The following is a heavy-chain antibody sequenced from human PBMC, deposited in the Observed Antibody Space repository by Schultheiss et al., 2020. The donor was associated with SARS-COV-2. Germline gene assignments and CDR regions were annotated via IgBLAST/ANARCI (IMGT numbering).Heavy chain of an antibody. D-gene: IGHD3-3*01. CDR1: GGSFSGYS. Sequence: SETLSLTCAVYGGSFSGYSWTWIRQSPGKGLEWIGEINHSGSTNYNPSLKSRVTISVDTSKNQFSLKLSSVTAADTAVYYCAGRRITLFGVITYGMDVWGQGTTVTVSS. V-gene: IGHV4-34*01. CDR2: INHSGST. J-gene: IGHJ6*02. CDR3: AGRRITLFGVITYGMDV.